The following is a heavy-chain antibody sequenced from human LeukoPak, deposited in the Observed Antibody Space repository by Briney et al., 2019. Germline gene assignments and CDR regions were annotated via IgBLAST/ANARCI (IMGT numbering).Heavy chain of an antibody. J-gene: IGHJ5*02. CDR3: ARVVAAAGNNWFDP. Sequence: PSETLSLTCTVSGGSISTYYWSWIRQPPGKGLEWIGYIYYTGSTSYNPSLKSRVTMSLGASKNQFSLKLNSVSAADTAVYYCARVVAAAGNNWFDPWGQGTLVTVSS. V-gene: IGHV4-59*12. D-gene: IGHD6-13*01. CDR2: IYYTGST. CDR1: GGSISTYY.